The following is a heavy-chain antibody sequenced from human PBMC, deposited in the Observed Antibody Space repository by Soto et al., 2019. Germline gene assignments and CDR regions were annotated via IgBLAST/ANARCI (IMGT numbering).Heavy chain of an antibody. CDR3: ASGGHQLLGSDFDY. CDR2: IYYSGST. CDR1: GGSISSYY. J-gene: IGHJ4*02. V-gene: IGHV4-59*01. Sequence: PSETLSLTCTVSGGSISSYYWSWIRQPPGKGLEWIGYIYYSGSTNYNPSLKSRVTISVDTSKNQFSLKLSSVTAADTALYYCASGGHQLLGSDFDYWGQGTLVTVS. D-gene: IGHD2-2*01.